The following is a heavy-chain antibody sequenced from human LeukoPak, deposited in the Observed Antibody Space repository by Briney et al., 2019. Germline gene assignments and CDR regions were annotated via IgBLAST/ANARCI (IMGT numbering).Heavy chain of an antibody. D-gene: IGHD2-8*01. CDR1: GFSFSDCY. CDR2: LYTGGGT. V-gene: IGHV3-53*01. CDR3: ARTLMGSLDV. Sequence: PGGSLRLSCAASGFSFSDCYMSWIRQAPGKGLEWVSVLYTGGGTDHADSVKGRFTISRDNSKNTLYLQMNSLRAEDTAVYYCARTLMGSLDVWGKGTTVTISS. J-gene: IGHJ6*04.